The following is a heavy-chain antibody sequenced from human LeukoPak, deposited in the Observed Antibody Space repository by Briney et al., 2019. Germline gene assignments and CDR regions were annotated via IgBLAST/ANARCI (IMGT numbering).Heavy chain of an antibody. Sequence: ASVTVSCKTSGYTFSNFGINWVRQAPGQGLEWMGWISGNNDNPNYGQKFQGRFTVTTDSSTSTAYMELRNLRFDDTAVYYCARDGTSTDDYWGQGTLVTVSS. V-gene: IGHV1-18*01. CDR2: ISGNNDNP. CDR1: GYTFSNFG. J-gene: IGHJ4*02. D-gene: IGHD2-2*01. CDR3: ARDGTSTDDY.